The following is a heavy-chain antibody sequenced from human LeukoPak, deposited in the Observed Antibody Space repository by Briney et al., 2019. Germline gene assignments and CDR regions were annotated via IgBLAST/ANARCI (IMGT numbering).Heavy chain of an antibody. V-gene: IGHV5-51*01. CDR3: ARLWKISGSGEFDY. CDR1: GYSFTIYW. Sequence: GESLKISCKGSGYSFTIYWIGWVRQMPGKGLEWMGIIYPGDSDTRYSPSFEGQVTISADKSSSTAYLQWSSLKASDTAMYYCARLWKISGSGEFDYWGQGTLVTVSS. D-gene: IGHD2-15*01. J-gene: IGHJ4*02. CDR2: IYPGDSDT.